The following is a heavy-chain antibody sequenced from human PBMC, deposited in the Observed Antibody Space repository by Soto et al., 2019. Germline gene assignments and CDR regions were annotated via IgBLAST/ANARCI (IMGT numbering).Heavy chain of an antibody. D-gene: IGHD3-3*01. Sequence: QVQLVQSGAEVKKPGSSVKVSCKASGGTFSSYAISWVRQAPGQGLEWMGGIIPIFGTANYAQKFQGRVTITAEESTSTAYMELSSLRSEDTAVYYCARYDFWSGYYSGGGYYYGMDVWGQGTTVTVSS. CDR3: ARYDFWSGYYSGGGYYYGMDV. CDR1: GGTFSSYA. CDR2: IIPIFGTA. V-gene: IGHV1-69*12. J-gene: IGHJ6*02.